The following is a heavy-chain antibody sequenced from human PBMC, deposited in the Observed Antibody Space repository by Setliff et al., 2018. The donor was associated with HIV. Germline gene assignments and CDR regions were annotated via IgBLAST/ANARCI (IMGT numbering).Heavy chain of an antibody. Sequence: GGSLRLSCAASGFTFSTYWMSWVRQAPGKGLEWVANIKQDGSEKNYMDSVKGRFTISRDNAKNSLYLQMNSLRVEDTAVYYCATDCAVVGGTGSLDSWGQGTLVTGS. CDR2: IKQDGSEK. J-gene: IGHJ4*02. D-gene: IGHD1-26*01. CDR1: GFTFSTYW. CDR3: ATDCAVVGGTGSLDS. V-gene: IGHV3-7*05.